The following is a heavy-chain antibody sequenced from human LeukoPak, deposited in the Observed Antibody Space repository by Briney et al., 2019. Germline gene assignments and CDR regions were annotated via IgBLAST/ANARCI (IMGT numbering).Heavy chain of an antibody. D-gene: IGHD3-10*01. V-gene: IGHV4-30-2*01. CDR1: GGSISSGGYY. CDR3: AREPSVGGYYGSGSHYNDY. Sequence: SQTLSLTCTVSGGSISSGGYYWSWIRQPPGKGLEWIGYIYHSGSTYYNPSLKSRVTISVDRSKNQFSLKLSSVTAADTAVYYCAREPSVGGYYGSGSHYNDYWGQGTLVTVSS. J-gene: IGHJ4*02. CDR2: IYHSGST.